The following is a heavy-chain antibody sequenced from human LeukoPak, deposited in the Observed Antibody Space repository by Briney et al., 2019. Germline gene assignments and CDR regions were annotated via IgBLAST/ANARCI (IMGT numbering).Heavy chain of an antibody. V-gene: IGHV4-61*02. Sequence: SETLSLTCTVSGGSISSDGYYWSWIRQPAGKGLEWIGRIYTSGRTNYNPSLKSRVTISLDTSKNQFSLKLSSVTAADTAVYYCARHYDILTGYWFDPWGQGTLVTVSS. J-gene: IGHJ5*02. CDR2: IYTSGRT. CDR3: ARHYDILTGYWFDP. CDR1: GGSISSDGYY. D-gene: IGHD3-9*01.